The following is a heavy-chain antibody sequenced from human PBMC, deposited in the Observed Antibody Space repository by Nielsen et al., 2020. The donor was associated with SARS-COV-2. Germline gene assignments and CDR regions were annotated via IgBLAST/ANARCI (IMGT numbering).Heavy chain of an antibody. CDR3: ARTGGDSARLADS. CDR2: IYPGDFDT. Sequence: GESLKISCKGSGYSFTSYWIAWVRQMPGKGLEWMGSIYPGDFDTRYSPSFQGQVTISADESINTAYLQWSSLKASDTAIYYCARTGGDSARLADSWGQGTLVTVSS. V-gene: IGHV5-51*01. CDR1: GYSFTSYW. D-gene: IGHD2-21*02. J-gene: IGHJ5*01.